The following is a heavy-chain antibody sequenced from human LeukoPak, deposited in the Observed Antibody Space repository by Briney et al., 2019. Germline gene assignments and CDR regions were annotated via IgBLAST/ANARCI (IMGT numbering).Heavy chain of an antibody. V-gene: IGHV3-21*04. D-gene: IGHD2-15*01. Sequence: GGSLRLSCAASGFTFSIYSMSWVRLAPGKGLEWVASITSSSSFIYYADSVKGRFTISRDNSKNTLYLQMNSLRAEDTALYYCAKLSVGDGGAFDIWGQGTMVTVSS. CDR3: AKLSVGDGGAFDI. CDR1: GFTFSIYS. CDR2: ITSSSSFI. J-gene: IGHJ3*02.